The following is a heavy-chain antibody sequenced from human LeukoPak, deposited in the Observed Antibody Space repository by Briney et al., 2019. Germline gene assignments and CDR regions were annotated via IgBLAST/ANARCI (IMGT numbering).Heavy chain of an antibody. CDR2: ITSSSSAI. D-gene: IGHD3-9*01. J-gene: IGHJ6*02. CDR3: ARVANITTFGMDV. V-gene: IGHV3-48*01. CDR1: GFTFSISS. Sequence: PGGSLRLSCAASGFTFSISSMNWVRQAPGKGLEWVSHITSSSSAIYYADSVKGRFTISRDNSKNTLYLQMNALRAEDTAVYYCARVANITTFGMDVWGQGTTVTVSS.